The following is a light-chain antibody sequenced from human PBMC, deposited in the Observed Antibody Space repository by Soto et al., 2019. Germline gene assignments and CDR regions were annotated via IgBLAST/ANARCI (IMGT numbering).Light chain of an antibody. CDR3: RQSDSTWT. V-gene: IGKV1-39*01. J-gene: IGKJ1*01. Sequence: DIKITQSPSSLSASVGDRVTITCRAIQSISSYLNWYQQKPGKAPKLLIYAAASLQSGVPSRFSGGGSGTDFSLTSSSLQPEDVAAYYCRQSDSTWTFGPGTKVDIK. CDR1: QSISSY. CDR2: AAA.